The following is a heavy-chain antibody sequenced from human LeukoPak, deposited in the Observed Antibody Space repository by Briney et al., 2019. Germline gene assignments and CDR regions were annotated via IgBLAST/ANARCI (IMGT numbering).Heavy chain of an antibody. CDR2: ISYDGSNK. CDR3: ARDSGSYYFDY. D-gene: IGHD1-26*01. CDR1: GFTFGSYA. Sequence: GGSLRLSCAASGFTFGSYAMHWVRQAPGKGLEWVAVISYDGSNKYYADSVKGRFTISRDNSKNTLYLQMNSLRAEDTAVYYCARDSGSYYFDYWGQGTLVTVSS. V-gene: IGHV3-30*01. J-gene: IGHJ4*02.